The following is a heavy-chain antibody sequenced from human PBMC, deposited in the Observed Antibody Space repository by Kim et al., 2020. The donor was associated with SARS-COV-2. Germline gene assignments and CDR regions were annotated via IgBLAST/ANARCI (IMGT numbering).Heavy chain of an antibody. CDR3: VKNWNSDH. CDR2: GST. J-gene: IGHJ5*02. V-gene: IGHV3-64D*06. D-gene: IGHD1-7*01. Sequence: GSTYYADSVKGRFTISIDNPKNTLYLQRSSLRAEDTAVYYCVKNWNSDHWGQGTLVTVSS.